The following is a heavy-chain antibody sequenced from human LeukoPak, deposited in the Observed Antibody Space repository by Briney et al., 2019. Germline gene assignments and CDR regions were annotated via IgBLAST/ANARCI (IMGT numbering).Heavy chain of an antibody. Sequence: SLRLSCATSGFNFDDYDIHWVRQLPGKGLEWVAGISGNSGSIGYADSVKGRFTISRDNAKNSRYLQINSLRVEDTALYYCAKDREYSSSWDNGLDPWGQGTLVTVSS. D-gene: IGHD6-13*01. CDR3: AKDREYSSSWDNGLDP. CDR2: ISGNSGSI. CDR1: GFNFDDYD. J-gene: IGHJ5*02. V-gene: IGHV3-9*01.